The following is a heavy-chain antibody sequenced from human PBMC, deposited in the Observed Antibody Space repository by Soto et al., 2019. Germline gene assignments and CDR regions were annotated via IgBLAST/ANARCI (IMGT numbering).Heavy chain of an antibody. V-gene: IGHV3-15*07. CDR2: IKSKTDGGTT. Sequence: PGGSLRLSCAASGFTFSNAWMNWVRQAPGKGLEWVGRIKSKTDGGTTDYAAPVKGRFTISRDDSKNTLYLQMNSLKTEDTAVYYCTTEIPREYYYDSSGYYLYYYYGMDVWGQGTTVTVSS. CDR3: TTEIPREYYYDSSGYYLYYYYGMDV. CDR1: GFTFSNAW. J-gene: IGHJ6*02. D-gene: IGHD3-22*01.